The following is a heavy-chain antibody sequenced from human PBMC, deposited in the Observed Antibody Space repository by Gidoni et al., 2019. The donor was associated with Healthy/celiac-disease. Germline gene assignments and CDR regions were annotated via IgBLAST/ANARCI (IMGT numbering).Heavy chain of an antibody. V-gene: IGHV3-11*06. CDR3: ARWAVTPAGYFDL. Sequence: QVQLVESGGGLVKPGGSLRLYCAASGFTFSDYYMSWIRQAPGKGLECVSDISSSSSYTNYADSVKGRFTISRDNAKNSLYLQMNSLRAEDTAVYYCARWAVTPAGYFDLWGRGTLVTVSS. CDR2: ISSSSSYT. D-gene: IGHD4-17*01. J-gene: IGHJ2*01. CDR1: GFTFSDYY.